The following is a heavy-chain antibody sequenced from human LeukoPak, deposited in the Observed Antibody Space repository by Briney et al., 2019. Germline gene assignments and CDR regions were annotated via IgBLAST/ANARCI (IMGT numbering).Heavy chain of an antibody. J-gene: IGHJ4*02. CDR1: GYTFTAYY. CDR2: INPNINGT. D-gene: IGHD6-25*01. V-gene: IGHV1-2*02. CDR3: ARERTPGSGYGVDY. Sequence: ASVKVSCKASGYTFTAYYMHWVRQAPGQGLEWMRWINPNINGTNYAQKFQGRVTMTGDRSISTAYMELSRLRSDDTAVYYCARERTPGSGYGVDYWGQGTVVTVSS.